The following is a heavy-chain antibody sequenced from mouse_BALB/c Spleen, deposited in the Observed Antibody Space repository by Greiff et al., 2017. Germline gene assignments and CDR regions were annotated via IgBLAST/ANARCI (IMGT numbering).Heavy chain of an antibody. J-gene: IGHJ4*01. CDR3: ARRGGYYAMDY. V-gene: IGHV5-17*02. CDR1: GFTFSSFG. CDR2: ISSGSSTI. Sequence: EVKLVESGGGLVQPGGSRKLSCAASGFTFSSFGMHWVRQAPEKGLEWVAYISSGSSTIYYADTVKGRFTISRDNPKNTLVLQMTSLRSEDTAMYYCARRGGYYAMDYWGQGTSVTVSS.